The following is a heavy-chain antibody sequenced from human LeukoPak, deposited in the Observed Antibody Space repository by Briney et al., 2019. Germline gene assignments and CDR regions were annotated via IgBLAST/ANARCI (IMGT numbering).Heavy chain of an antibody. V-gene: IGHV1-8*02. J-gene: IGHJ6*02. CDR1: GYTFTSYY. CDR3: ARELGSTSVSYYYYGMDV. Sequence: ASVKVSCKASGYTFTSYYMHWMRQATGQGLEWMGWMNPNSGNTGYAQKFQGRVTMTRNTSISTAYMELSSLRSEDTAVYYCARELGSTSVSYYYYGMDVWGQGTTVTVSS. CDR2: MNPNSGNT. D-gene: IGHD2-2*01.